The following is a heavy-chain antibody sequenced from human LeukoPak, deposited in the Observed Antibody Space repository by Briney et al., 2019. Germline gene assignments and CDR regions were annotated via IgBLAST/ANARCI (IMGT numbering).Heavy chain of an antibody. J-gene: IGHJ5*02. V-gene: IGHV4-31*03. CDR3: ARDMDWFDP. D-gene: IGHD3-10*01. CDR1: GGSIKNVHSF. Sequence: SQTLSLTCTVSGGSIKNVHSFWSWFRKHQGKGLEWIGYIYYSGTTYYNPSLKSRIALSIDTSQNHFSLDLSSVTVADTAVYYCARDMDWFDPWGQGTLVTVSS. CDR2: IYYSGTT.